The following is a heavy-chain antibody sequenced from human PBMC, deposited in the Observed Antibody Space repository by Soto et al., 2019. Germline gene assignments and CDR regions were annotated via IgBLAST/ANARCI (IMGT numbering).Heavy chain of an antibody. J-gene: IGHJ4*02. CDR3: ATQDFSGDGCAPPG. V-gene: IGHV3-23*01. Sequence: EVQLLESGGGLVQPGGSLRLSCAASGFPFGRSAMSWVRQAPGMGLEWVSTIISDTARTHYADSVKARFTISRDSSKNTMFLQMNSLRAADTAVYYCATQDFSGDGCAPPGWGQGTLVTFSS. D-gene: IGHD2-15*01. CDR1: GFPFGRSA. CDR2: IISDTART.